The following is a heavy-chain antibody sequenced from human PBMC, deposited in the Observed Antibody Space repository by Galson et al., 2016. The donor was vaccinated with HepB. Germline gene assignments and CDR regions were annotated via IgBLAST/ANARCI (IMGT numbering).Heavy chain of an antibody. CDR1: GFTFSRFA. CDR3: VSGYCSADNWPDPHFNYGMDV. V-gene: IGHV3-64D*06. D-gene: IGHD2-15*01. CDR2: INSRGDTT. J-gene: IGHJ6*02. Sequence: SLRLSCAASGFTFSRFAMHWVRQAPGQGLEFVSAINSRGDTTYYAVSVKGRFTTSRDNSKNTLYLQMSSLRADDTAVYYCVSGYCSADNWPDPHFNYGMDVWGQGTTVTVSS.